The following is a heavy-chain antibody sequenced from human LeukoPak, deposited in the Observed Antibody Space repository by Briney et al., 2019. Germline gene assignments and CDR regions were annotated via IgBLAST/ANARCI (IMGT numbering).Heavy chain of an antibody. J-gene: IGHJ4*02. CDR1: GGSISSGGYF. D-gene: IGHD3-16*01. CDR2: ISYSGNT. V-gene: IGHV4-31*03. CDR3: ARGGGLFDS. Sequence: PSQTLSLTCTVSGGSISSGGYFWSWIRQHPGKGLEWIGYISYSGNTYYNPSLKSRLTISVDTSKNQFSLNLSSVTAADTAVYFCARGGGLFDSWGQGTLVTVSS.